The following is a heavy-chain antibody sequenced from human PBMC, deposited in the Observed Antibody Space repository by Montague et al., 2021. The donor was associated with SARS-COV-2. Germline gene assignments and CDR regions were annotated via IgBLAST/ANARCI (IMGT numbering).Heavy chain of an antibody. Sequence: SETLSLTCTFSGGSISTIVNFWGWIRQPPGKGLEWIGSISYTGSTYHNPSLKSRVTMSVDTSKKQFSLKLSSVTAAGTAVYYCARDLAGYYGSGSYGGMDVWGQGTTVTVSS. CDR2: ISYTGST. CDR1: GGSISTIVNF. CDR3: ARDLAGYYGSGSYGGMDV. D-gene: IGHD3-10*01. J-gene: IGHJ6*02. V-gene: IGHV4-39*07.